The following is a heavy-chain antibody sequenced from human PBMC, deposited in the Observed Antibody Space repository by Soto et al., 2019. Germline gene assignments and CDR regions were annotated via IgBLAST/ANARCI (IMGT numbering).Heavy chain of an antibody. V-gene: IGHV4-31*03. CDR3: ASGNSSSPVGWFDP. CDR2: IYYSGST. J-gene: IGHJ5*02. Sequence: TLSLTCTVSGGSISSGGYYWSWNRQHPGKGLEWIGYIYYSGSTYYNPSLKSRVTISVDTSKNQFSLKLSSVTAADTAVYYCASGNSSSPVGWFDPWGQGNLVNVSS. D-gene: IGHD6-13*01. CDR1: GGSISSGGYY.